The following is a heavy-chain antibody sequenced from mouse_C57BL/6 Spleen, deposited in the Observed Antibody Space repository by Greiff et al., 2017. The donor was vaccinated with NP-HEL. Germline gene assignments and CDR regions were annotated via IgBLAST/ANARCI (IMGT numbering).Heavy chain of an antibody. CDR2: IYPRSGNT. CDR1: GYTFTSYG. D-gene: IGHD1-1*01. CDR3: ARGTTVVAENYFDY. V-gene: IGHV1-81*01. J-gene: IGHJ2*01. Sequence: QVQLKESGAELARPGASVKLSCKASGYTFTSYGISWVKQRTGQGLEWIGEIYPRSGNTYYNEKFKGKATLTADKSSSTAYMELRSLTSEDSAVYFCARGTTVVAENYFDYWGQGTTLTVSS.